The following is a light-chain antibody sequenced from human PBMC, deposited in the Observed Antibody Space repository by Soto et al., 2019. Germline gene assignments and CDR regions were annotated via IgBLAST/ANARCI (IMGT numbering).Light chain of an antibody. V-gene: IGKV3-20*01. J-gene: IGKJ1*01. Sequence: EIVLTQSPGTLSLSPGEGATLSCRASQSVSSTYLAWYQQKPGQAPRLLIYGASSRATGIPDRFSGTGSGTDFTLTISRLEPEDFAVYYCQQHGNSPWTFRQGTKVEIK. CDR1: QSVSSTY. CDR3: QQHGNSPWT. CDR2: GAS.